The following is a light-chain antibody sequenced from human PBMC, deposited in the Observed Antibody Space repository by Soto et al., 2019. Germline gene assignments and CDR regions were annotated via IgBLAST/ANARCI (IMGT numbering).Light chain of an antibody. CDR3: HQRAVWPPT. J-gene: IGKJ4*01. Sequence: EVVLTQSPVTLSLSPGERATLSRRASRSVNNFVAWYQQKPGQAPSRLISDASNRATGTPDRFSGSGSGTDFTLTITSLEPEDFAVYYCHQRAVWPPTFGGGTKVDIK. CDR2: DAS. CDR1: RSVNNF. V-gene: IGKV3-11*01.